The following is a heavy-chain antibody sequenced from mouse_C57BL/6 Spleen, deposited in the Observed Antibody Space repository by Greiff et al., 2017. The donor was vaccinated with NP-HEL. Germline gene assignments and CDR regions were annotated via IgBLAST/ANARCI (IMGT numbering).Heavy chain of an antibody. D-gene: IGHD2-2*01. V-gene: IGHV1-50*01. J-gene: IGHJ4*01. Sequence: QVQLQQPGAELVKPGASVKLSCKASGYTFTSYWMQWVKQRPGQGLEWIGEIDPSDSYTNYNQKFKGKATLTVDTSSSTAYMQLSSLTSEDSAVYYCARETTMVTTREYYYAMDYWGQGTSVTVSS. CDR3: ARETTMVTTREYYYAMDY. CDR1: GYTFTSYW. CDR2: IDPSDSYT.